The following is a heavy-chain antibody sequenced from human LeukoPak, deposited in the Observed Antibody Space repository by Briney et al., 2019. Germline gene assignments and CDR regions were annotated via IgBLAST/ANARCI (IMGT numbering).Heavy chain of an antibody. V-gene: IGHV4-59*12. CDR3: ATATVTKHYDAFDI. J-gene: IGHJ3*02. CDR2: IYYSGST. CDR1: GGSISSYY. Sequence: SETLSLTCTVSGGSISSYYWSWIRQPPGKGLEWIGYIYYSGSTNYNPSLKSRVTISVDTSKNQFSLKLSSVTAADTAVYYCATATVTKHYDAFDIWGQGTMVTVSS. D-gene: IGHD4-17*01.